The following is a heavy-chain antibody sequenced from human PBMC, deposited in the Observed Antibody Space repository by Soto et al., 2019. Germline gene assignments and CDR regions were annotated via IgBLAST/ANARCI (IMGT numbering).Heavy chain of an antibody. CDR2: ISGSGGST. D-gene: IGHD3-9*01. Sequence: SGGSLRLSCAASGFTFSSYAMSWVRQAPGKGLEWVSAISGSGGSTYYADSVKGRFTISRDNSKNTLYLQMNSLRAEDTAVYYCAKIRYFDWSREDAFDIWGQGTMVTVSS. CDR1: GFTFSSYA. J-gene: IGHJ3*02. V-gene: IGHV3-23*01. CDR3: AKIRYFDWSREDAFDI.